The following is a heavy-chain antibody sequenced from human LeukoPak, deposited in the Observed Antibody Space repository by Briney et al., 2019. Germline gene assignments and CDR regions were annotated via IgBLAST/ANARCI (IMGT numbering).Heavy chain of an antibody. V-gene: IGHV4-34*01. Sequence: PSETLSLTCAVYGGSFSGYYWSWIRQPPGKGLEWIGEINHSGSTNYNPSLKSRVTISVDTSKNQFSLKLSSGTAADTAVYYCARPKQLAYFDYWGQGTLVTVSS. D-gene: IGHD6-6*01. CDR2: INHSGST. J-gene: IGHJ4*02. CDR3: ARPKQLAYFDY. CDR1: GGSFSGYY.